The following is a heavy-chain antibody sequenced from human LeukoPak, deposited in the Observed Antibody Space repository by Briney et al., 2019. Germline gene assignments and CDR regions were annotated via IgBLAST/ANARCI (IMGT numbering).Heavy chain of an antibody. Sequence: ASVKVSCKASGYTFTSYGISWVRQAPGQGLEWMGWISAYNGNTNCAQKLQGRVTMTTDTSTSTAYMELRSLRSDDTAVYYCARAAMNLDGYNWWYFDYWGQGTLVTVSS. D-gene: IGHD5-24*01. J-gene: IGHJ4*02. CDR1: GYTFTSYG. V-gene: IGHV1-18*01. CDR2: ISAYNGNT. CDR3: ARAAMNLDGYNWWYFDY.